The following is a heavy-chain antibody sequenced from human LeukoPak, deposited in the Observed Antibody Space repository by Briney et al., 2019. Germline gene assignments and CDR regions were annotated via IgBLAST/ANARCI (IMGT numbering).Heavy chain of an antibody. CDR3: ARREGITMVRGTFDY. V-gene: IGHV3-23*01. CDR1: GFTFSSYA. J-gene: IGHJ4*02. Sequence: GGSLRLSCAASGFTFSSYAMSRVRQAPGKGLEWVSAISGSGGSAYSADSVKGRFTISRDNSKNTLYLQMNSLRAEDTAIYYCARREGITMVRGTFDYWGQGTLVTVSS. D-gene: IGHD3-10*01. CDR2: ISGSGGSA.